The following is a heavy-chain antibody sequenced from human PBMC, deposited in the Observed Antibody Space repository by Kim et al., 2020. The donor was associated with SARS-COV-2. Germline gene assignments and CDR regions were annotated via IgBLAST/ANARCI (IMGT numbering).Heavy chain of an antibody. D-gene: IGHD4-17*01. J-gene: IGHJ5*02. CDR2: IYYSGST. CDR3: ARLGGVTLTTSLMSYNWFDP. CDR1: GGSISSSSYY. Sequence: SETLSLTCTVSGGSISSSSYYWGWIRQPPGKGLEWIGSIYYSGSTYYNPSLKSRVTISVDTSKNQFSLKLSSVTAADTAVYYCARLGGVTLTTSLMSYNWFDPWGQGTLVTVSS. V-gene: IGHV4-39*01.